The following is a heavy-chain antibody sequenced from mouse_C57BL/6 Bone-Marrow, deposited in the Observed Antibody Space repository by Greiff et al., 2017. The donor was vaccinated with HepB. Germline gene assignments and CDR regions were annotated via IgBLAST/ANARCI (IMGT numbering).Heavy chain of an antibody. CDR1: GYTFTSYW. V-gene: IGHV1-53*01. J-gene: IGHJ1*03. CDR3: ARSNGRSLYWYFDV. D-gene: IGHD1-1*01. Sequence: VQLQQPGTELVKPGASVKLSCKASGYTFTSYWMHWVKQRPGQGLEWIGNINPSNGGTNYNEKFKSKATLTVDKSSSTAYMQLSSLTSEDSAVYYRARSNGRSLYWYFDVWGTGTTVTVSS. CDR2: INPSNGGT.